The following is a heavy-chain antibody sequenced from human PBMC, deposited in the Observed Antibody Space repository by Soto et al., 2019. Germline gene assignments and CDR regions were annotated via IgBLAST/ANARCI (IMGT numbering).Heavy chain of an antibody. D-gene: IGHD3-22*01. CDR1: GGSISSSSYY. V-gene: IGHV4-39*01. Sequence: PSETLSLTCTVSGGSISSSSYYWGWIRQPPGKGLEWIGSIYYSGSTYYNPSLKSRVTISVDTSKNQFSLKLSSVTAADTAVYYCARGSYYDSSGYPYFDYWGQGTLVTVSS. CDR3: ARGSYYDSSGYPYFDY. CDR2: IYYSGST. J-gene: IGHJ4*02.